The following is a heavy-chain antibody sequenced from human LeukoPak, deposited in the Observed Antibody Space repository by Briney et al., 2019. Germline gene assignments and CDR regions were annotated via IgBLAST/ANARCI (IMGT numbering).Heavy chain of an antibody. V-gene: IGHV3-53*01. D-gene: IGHD6-25*01. CDR1: GFTVSSDY. J-gene: IGHJ5*02. CDR3: ARGASGPWGNWFDP. CDR2: IYSGGST. Sequence: GGSLRLSCAASGFTVSSDYMSWVRQAPGKGLEWVSVIYSGGSTYYADSVKGRFTISRDNSKNTLYLQMNSLRAEDTAVYYCARGASGPWGNWFDPWGQGTLVTVSS.